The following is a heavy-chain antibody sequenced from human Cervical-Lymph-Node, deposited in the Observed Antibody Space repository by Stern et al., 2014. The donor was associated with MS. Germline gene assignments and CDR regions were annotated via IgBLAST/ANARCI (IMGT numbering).Heavy chain of an antibody. D-gene: IGHD6-13*01. Sequence: QVQLVQSGAEVTKPGSSVKVSCKASGGTFSKFPSSWVRQAPGQGLECMGGIFPVFGTPTYAQEFRGRVTITAYVATSTVYMELSSLRSDDTAVYYCALSSETSDRWYSLGYDLWGQGTLVTVSS. V-gene: IGHV1-69*01. CDR2: IFPVFGTP. CDR1: GGTFSKFP. CDR3: ALSSETSDRWYSLGYDL. J-gene: IGHJ5*02.